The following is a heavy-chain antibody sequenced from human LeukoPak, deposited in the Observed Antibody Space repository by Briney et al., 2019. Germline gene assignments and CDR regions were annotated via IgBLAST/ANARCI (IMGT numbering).Heavy chain of an antibody. D-gene: IGHD1-14*01. CDR2: IDPTGSN. Sequence: SDTLTLTCTASGSSIISSTYYWARMPQAPGKGLEWIGTIDPTGSNYYTPSLNSPVTLSFDTAKNQFSLKLTYVTAAEAAVFYCATYQEPSDRHGHAFDFWGQGTMVTVSS. J-gene: IGHJ3*01. CDR1: GSSIISSTYY. V-gene: IGHV4-39*01. CDR3: ATYQEPSDRHGHAFDF.